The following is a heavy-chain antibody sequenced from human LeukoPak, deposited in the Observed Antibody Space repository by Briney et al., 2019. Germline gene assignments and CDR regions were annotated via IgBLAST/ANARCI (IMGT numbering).Heavy chain of an antibody. Sequence: GGSVKVSCKASGYRFTDYWIQWVRQAAGQGLEGMGWINTNTGGTVYAQKFQGRVTMPRDTSLTTSYMDLSRLTCDGTAVYYCARGGSFHEFDIWLQGTMVIVSS. D-gene: IGHD3-10*01. CDR1: GYRFTDYW. CDR3: ARGGSFHEFDI. CDR2: INTNTGGT. J-gene: IGHJ3*02. V-gene: IGHV1-2*02.